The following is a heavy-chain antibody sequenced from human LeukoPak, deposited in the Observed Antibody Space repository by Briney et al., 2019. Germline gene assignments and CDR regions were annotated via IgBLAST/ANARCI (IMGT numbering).Heavy chain of an antibody. CDR1: GYTFTSYY. J-gene: IGHJ5*02. Sequence: GASVKVSCKASGYTFTSYYMHWVRQAPGQGLEWMGIINPSGGSTSYAQKFQGRVTMTRDMSTSTVYMELRSLRSDDTAVYYCARGLVGATKRTTNWFDPWGQGTLVTVSS. D-gene: IGHD1-26*01. CDR2: INPSGGST. CDR3: ARGLVGATKRTTNWFDP. V-gene: IGHV1-46*01.